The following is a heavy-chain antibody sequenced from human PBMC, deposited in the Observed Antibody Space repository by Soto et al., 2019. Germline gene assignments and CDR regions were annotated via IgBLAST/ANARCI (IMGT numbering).Heavy chain of an antibody. CDR1: GFTFSSYA. D-gene: IGHD3-22*01. Sequence: QVQLVESGGGVVQPGRSLRLSCAASGFTFSSYAMHWVRQAPGKGLEWVAVISYDGSNKYYADSVKGRFTISRDNSKNTLYLQMNSLRAEDTAVYYCAKGFRYYYDSSGYYSFDYWGQGTLVTVSS. CDR2: ISYDGSNK. J-gene: IGHJ4*02. V-gene: IGHV3-30*04. CDR3: AKGFRYYYDSSGYYSFDY.